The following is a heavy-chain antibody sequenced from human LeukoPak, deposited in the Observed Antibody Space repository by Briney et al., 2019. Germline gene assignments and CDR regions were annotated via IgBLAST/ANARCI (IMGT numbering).Heavy chain of an antibody. Sequence: GGSLRLSCAASGFTFNNYWMSWVRQAPGKGLEWVANIKQDGGQIYYVDSVKGRFTISRDNAKNSVHLQMNSLRAEDSAVYYCARIGYSSCGFDMWGQGTMVTVSS. CDR1: GFTFNNYW. D-gene: IGHD6-19*01. V-gene: IGHV3-7*01. CDR2: IKQDGGQI. CDR3: ARIGYSSCGFDM. J-gene: IGHJ3*02.